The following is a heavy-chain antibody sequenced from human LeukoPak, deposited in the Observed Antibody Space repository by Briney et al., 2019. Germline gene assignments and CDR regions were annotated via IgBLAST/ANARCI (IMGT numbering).Heavy chain of an antibody. CDR3: AKGTMVRGVIYDY. CDR1: GFTFGSYA. J-gene: IGHJ4*02. Sequence: PGGSLRLSCAASGFTFGSYAMSWVRQAPGKGLEWVSAISGSGGSTYYADSVKGRFTISRDNSKNTLYLQMNSLRAEDTAVYYCAKGTMVRGVIYDYWGQGTLVTVSS. D-gene: IGHD3-10*01. CDR2: ISGSGGST. V-gene: IGHV3-23*01.